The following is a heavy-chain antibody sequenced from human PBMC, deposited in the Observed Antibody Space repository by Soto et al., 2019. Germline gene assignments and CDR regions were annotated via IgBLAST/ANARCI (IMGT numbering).Heavy chain of an antibody. Sequence: PGGSLRLSCAASGFTFSSYSMSWVRQAPGKWLEWVSGFRSGGDDDTTYYADSVRGRFTISRDNSKSTLFLQMNSLRAEDTAIYYCAKKVNSGSGSQFFDYWGQGXLVTVYS. CDR1: GFTFSSYS. V-gene: IGHV3-23*01. D-gene: IGHD3-10*01. J-gene: IGHJ4*02. CDR3: AKKVNSGSGSQFFDY. CDR2: FRSGGDDDTT.